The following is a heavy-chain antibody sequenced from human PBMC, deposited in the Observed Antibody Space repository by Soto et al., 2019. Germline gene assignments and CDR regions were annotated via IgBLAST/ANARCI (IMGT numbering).Heavy chain of an antibody. D-gene: IGHD2-2*01. J-gene: IGHJ4*02. CDR1: GGSISSSSYY. CDR3: ARLGGQLLVPAANTPRY. Sequence: QLQLQESGPGLVKPSETLSLTCTVSGGSISSSSYYWGWIRQPPGKGLEWIGSIYYSGSTYYNPSLKSRVTISVDTSKNQFSLKLSSVTAADTAVYYCARLGGQLLVPAANTPRYWGQGTLVTVSS. V-gene: IGHV4-39*01. CDR2: IYYSGST.